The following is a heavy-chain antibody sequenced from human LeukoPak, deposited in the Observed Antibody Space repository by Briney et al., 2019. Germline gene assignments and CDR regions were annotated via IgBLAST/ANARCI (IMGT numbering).Heavy chain of an antibody. CDR1: GGSISSSSYY. V-gene: IGHV4-39*07. CDR2: IYYSGST. J-gene: IGHJ6*02. CDR3: ARVPQGFYYYYGMDV. Sequence: SETLSLTCTVSGGSISSSSYYWGWIRQPPGKGLEWIGSIYYSGSTYYNPSLKSRVTISVDTSKNQFSLKLSSVTAADTAVYCCARVPQGFYYYYGMDVWGQGTTVTVSS.